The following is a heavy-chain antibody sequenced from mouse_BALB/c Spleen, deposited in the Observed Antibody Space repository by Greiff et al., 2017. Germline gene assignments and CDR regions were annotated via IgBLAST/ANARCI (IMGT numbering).Heavy chain of an antibody. V-gene: IGHV14-3*02. D-gene: IGHD1-1*01. CDR1: GFNIKDTY. CDR2: IDPANGNT. Sequence: EVQLQQSGAELVKPGASVKLSCTASGFNIKDTYMHWVKQRPEQGLEWIGRIDPANGNTKYDPKFQGKATITADTSSNTAYLQLSSLTSEDTAVYCCARDYGSSFDYWGQGTTLTVSS. J-gene: IGHJ2*01. CDR3: ARDYGSSFDY.